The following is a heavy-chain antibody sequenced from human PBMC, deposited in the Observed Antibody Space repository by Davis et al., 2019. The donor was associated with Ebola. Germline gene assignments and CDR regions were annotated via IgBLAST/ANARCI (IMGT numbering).Heavy chain of an antibody. V-gene: IGHV3-23*01. D-gene: IGHD3-10*01. Sequence: GGSLRLSCAASGFTFSSYAMSWVRQAPGKGLEWVSAISGSGGSTYYADSVKGRFTISRENAKKSLYLQMNSLGAGDTAVYYCARGVAGRVRGVPWAMDVWGQGTTVTVSS. CDR1: GFTFSSYA. J-gene: IGHJ6*02. CDR3: ARGVAGRVRGVPWAMDV. CDR2: ISGSGGST.